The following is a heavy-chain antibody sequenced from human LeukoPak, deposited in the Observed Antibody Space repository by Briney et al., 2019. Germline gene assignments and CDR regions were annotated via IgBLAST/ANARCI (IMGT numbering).Heavy chain of an antibody. D-gene: IGHD1-26*01. CDR1: GASIRSSY. CDR2: IHYSGST. V-gene: IGHV4-59*01. CDR3: ARRVWATTISRDAFDI. J-gene: IGHJ3*02. Sequence: PSETLSLTCTVSGASIRSSYWSWIRQPPGKGLEWIGHIHYSGSTNYNPSLKSRLAISVDTSKNQFSLKLSSVTAADTALYYCARRVWATTISRDAFDIWGQGTMVTVSS.